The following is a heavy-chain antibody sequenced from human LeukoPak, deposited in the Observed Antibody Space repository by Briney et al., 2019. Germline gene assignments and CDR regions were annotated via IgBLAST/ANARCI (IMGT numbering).Heavy chain of an antibody. CDR3: ARSVPDYTRFDF. Sequence: GGSLRLSCAASGFTFSDYAMNWVRQAPGKGLEWVSTFKTNYNQVYYAESVRGRFTISTDNSKSTAYLQMNSLRVEDTALYYCARSVPDYTRFDFWGQGALVTVSS. CDR1: GFTFSDYA. V-gene: IGHV3-23*05. D-gene: IGHD4-11*01. J-gene: IGHJ4*02. CDR2: FKTNYNQV.